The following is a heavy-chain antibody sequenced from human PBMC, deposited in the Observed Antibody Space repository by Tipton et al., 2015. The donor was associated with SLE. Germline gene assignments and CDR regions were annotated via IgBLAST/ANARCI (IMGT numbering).Heavy chain of an antibody. D-gene: IGHD6-19*01. J-gene: IGHJ2*01. CDR1: GFTFDDYT. Sequence: SLRLSCAASGFTFDDYTMHWVRQAPGKGLEWVSLISWDVSSTYYADSVKGRFTISRDNSKNSLYLQMNSLRTEDTALYYCARATHSSGWYIDLWGRGTLATVSS. V-gene: IGHV3-43*01. CDR2: ISWDVSST. CDR3: ARATHSSGWYIDL.